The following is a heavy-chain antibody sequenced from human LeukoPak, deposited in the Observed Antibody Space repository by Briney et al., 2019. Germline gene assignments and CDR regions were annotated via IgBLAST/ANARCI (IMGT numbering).Heavy chain of an antibody. CDR1: GFTFSSYW. D-gene: IGHD5-18*01. CDR3: GRGYSYGFFDY. Sequence: GGSLRLSCAASGFTFSSYWMHWVRQAPGKGLVWVSRINSDGSSTSYADSVKGRFTIPRDNAKNTLYLQMNSLRAEDTAVYYCGRGYSYGFFDYWGQGTLVTVSS. CDR2: INSDGSST. J-gene: IGHJ4*02. V-gene: IGHV3-74*01.